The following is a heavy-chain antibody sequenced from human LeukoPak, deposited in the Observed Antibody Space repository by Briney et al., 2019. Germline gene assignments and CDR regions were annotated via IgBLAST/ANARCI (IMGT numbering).Heavy chain of an antibody. V-gene: IGHV3-21*01. Sequence: GGSLRLSCAASGFTFSSYNMNWVRQSPGKGLEWVSSISSSSSYIYYADSVKGRFTISRDNAKNSLYLQMNSLRAEDTAVYYCASTFDSSGYPRDLDYWGQGTLVTVSS. CDR2: ISSSSSYI. CDR1: GFTFSSYN. J-gene: IGHJ4*02. D-gene: IGHD3-22*01. CDR3: ASTFDSSGYPRDLDY.